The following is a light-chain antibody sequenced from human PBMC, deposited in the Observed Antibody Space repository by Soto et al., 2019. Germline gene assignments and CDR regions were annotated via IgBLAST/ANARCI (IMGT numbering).Light chain of an antibody. CDR3: QSYDSSLSAL. J-gene: IGLJ3*02. V-gene: IGLV1-40*01. Sequence: QSVLTQPPSVSGAPGQRVTISCTGSSSNIGAGYDVHWYQQLPGTAPKLLIYGISNRPSGVPDRFSGSKSGTPASLAITGLQAEDEADYYCQSYDSSLSALFGGGTKLTVL. CDR2: GIS. CDR1: SSNIGAGYD.